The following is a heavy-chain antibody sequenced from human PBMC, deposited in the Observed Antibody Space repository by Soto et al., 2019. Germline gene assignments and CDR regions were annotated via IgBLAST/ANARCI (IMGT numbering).Heavy chain of an antibody. V-gene: IGHV1-69*08. J-gene: IGHJ4*02. Sequence: QVQLVQSGAEVKKPGSSVKVSCKASGGTFSTSTFTWVRQAPGQGLEWMGRTIPLLNVADYAQDFQGRVTITADKSTSTADMELTSLTSKDTAVYYCVRDSPIGSTYSGYDAIDSWGQGTLVTVSS. D-gene: IGHD5-12*01. CDR3: VRDSPIGSTYSGYDAIDS. CDR1: GGTFSTST. CDR2: TIPLLNVA.